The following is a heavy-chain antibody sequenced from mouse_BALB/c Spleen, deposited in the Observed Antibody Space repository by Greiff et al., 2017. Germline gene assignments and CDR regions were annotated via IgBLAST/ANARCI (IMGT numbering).Heavy chain of an antibody. J-gene: IGHJ2*01. Sequence: VKLVESGPGLVAPSQSLSITCPVSGFSLTSYGVHWVRQPPGKGLEWLGVIWAGGSTNYNSALMSRLSISKDNSKSQVFLKMNSLQTDDTAMYYCARDRTTVVDYWGQGTTLTVSS. CDR2: IWAGGST. CDR1: GFSLTSYG. CDR3: ARDRTTVVDY. V-gene: IGHV2-9*02. D-gene: IGHD1-1*01.